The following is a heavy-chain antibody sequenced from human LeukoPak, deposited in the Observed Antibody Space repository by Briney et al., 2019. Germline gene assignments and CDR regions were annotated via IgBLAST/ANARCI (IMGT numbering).Heavy chain of an antibody. CDR3: ARGGGIVVVVAATRPIDY. Sequence: SETLSLTCAVYGGSFSGYYWSWIRQPPGKGLEWIGEINHSGSTNYNPSLKSRVTISVDTSKNQFSLKLSSMTAADTAVYYCARGGGIVVVVAATRPIDYWGQGTLVTVSS. V-gene: IGHV4-34*01. CDR2: INHSGST. CDR1: GGSFSGYY. D-gene: IGHD2-15*01. J-gene: IGHJ4*02.